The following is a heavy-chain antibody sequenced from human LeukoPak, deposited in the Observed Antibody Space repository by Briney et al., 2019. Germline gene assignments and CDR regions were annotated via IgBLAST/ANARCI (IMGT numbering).Heavy chain of an antibody. Sequence: SVKVSCKASGGTFSSYTISRVRQAPGQGLEWMGGIIPLFGTPDYAQKFQDRLTITADKSTSTAYMELSSLRSDDTAVYYCALDSSSSSLLLWFGELLSSKTNWFDPWGQGTLVTVSS. CDR2: IIPLFGTP. CDR1: GGTFSSYT. V-gene: IGHV1-69*06. D-gene: IGHD3-10*01. J-gene: IGHJ5*02. CDR3: ALDSSSSSLLLWFGELLSSKTNWFDP.